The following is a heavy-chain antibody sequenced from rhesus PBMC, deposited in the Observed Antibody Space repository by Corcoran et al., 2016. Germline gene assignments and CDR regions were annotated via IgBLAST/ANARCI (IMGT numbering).Heavy chain of an antibody. CDR3: ARGARIAAAGRGFDY. V-gene: IGHV4-169*01. CDR2: IYGSWIST. Sequence: QLQLQESGPGLVKPSETLSVTCAVSGGSISSSYWSWIRQAPGKGLEWIGDIYGSWISTNYNPALKSLVTLSVDTSKNQRSLKLSSVTTADTAVDYWARGARIAAAGRGFDYWGQGVLVTVSS. CDR1: GGSISSSY. D-gene: IGHD6-25*01. J-gene: IGHJ4*01.